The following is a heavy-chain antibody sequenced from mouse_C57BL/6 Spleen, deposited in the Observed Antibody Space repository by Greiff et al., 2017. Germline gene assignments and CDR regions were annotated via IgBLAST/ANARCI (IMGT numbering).Heavy chain of an antibody. V-gene: IGHV5-4*01. CDR1: GFTFSSYA. CDR3: AREDGSVD. D-gene: IGHD1-1*01. Sequence: EVKLMESGGGLVKPGGSLKLSCAASGFTFSSYAMSWVRQTPEKRLEWVATISDGGSYTYYPDNVKGRFTISRDNAKNNLYLQMSHLKSEDTAMYYCAREDGSVDWGQGTTLTVSS. CDR2: ISDGGSYT. J-gene: IGHJ2*01.